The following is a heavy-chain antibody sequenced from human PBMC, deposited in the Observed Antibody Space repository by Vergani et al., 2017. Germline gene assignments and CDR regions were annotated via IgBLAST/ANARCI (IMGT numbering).Heavy chain of an antibody. J-gene: IGHJ5*02. CDR3: ASHDSYGDYPGXFDP. V-gene: IGHV4-30-4*01. CDR2: IYYSGST. Sequence: QVQLQESGPGLVKPSQTLSLTCTVSGGSISSGDYYWSWIRQPPGKGLEWIGYIYYSGSTYYNPSLKSRVTISVDTSRNQFALKLSSVTAADTAVYYCASHDSYGDYPGXFDPWGQGALVTVSS. D-gene: IGHD4-17*01. CDR1: GGSISSGDYY.